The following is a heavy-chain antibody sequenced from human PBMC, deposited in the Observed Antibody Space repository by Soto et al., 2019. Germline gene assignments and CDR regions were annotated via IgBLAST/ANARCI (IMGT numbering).Heavy chain of an antibody. D-gene: IGHD5-12*01. V-gene: IGHV1-3*01. Sequence: ASVKVSCKGSGYTFSSYTTHWVRQAPGQRLEWMGWINAGNGNTMYSQKFQDRVSFTRDTSANTAYMELSSLRSEDTAVYYCARGYSAYWWYFDLWGCGTLVTVHS. CDR3: ARGYSAYWWYFDL. CDR2: INAGNGNT. CDR1: GYTFSSYT. J-gene: IGHJ2*01.